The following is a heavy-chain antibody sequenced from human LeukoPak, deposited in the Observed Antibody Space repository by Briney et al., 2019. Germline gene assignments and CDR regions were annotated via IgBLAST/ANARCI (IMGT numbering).Heavy chain of an antibody. CDR1: GGSISSSSYY. Sequence: LETLSLTCTVSGGSISSSSYYWGWIRQPPGKGLEWIGSIYYSGSTYYNPSLKSRVTISVDTSKNQFSLKLSSVTAADTAVYYCARVHYYGSGSYPFDYWGQGTLVTVSS. CDR3: ARVHYYGSGSYPFDY. V-gene: IGHV4-39*07. CDR2: IYYSGST. J-gene: IGHJ4*02. D-gene: IGHD3-10*01.